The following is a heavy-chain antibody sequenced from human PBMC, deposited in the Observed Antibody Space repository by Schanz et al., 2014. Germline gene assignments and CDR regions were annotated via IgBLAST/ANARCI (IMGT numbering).Heavy chain of an antibody. CDR3: ARDVGRPGHFWYFDL. J-gene: IGHJ2*01. D-gene: IGHD1-1*01. V-gene: IGHV1-2*02. CDR2: INPNSGGT. Sequence: QVQLVQSGAEVKKPGASVRVSCKASGYTFTGYYMNWVRQAPGQGLEWMGWINPNSGGTDYAQKFQGRVTMTSDTSTTTFYMELSSLTSDDTAVYFCARDVGRPGHFWYFDLWGRGTLVTVSS. CDR1: GYTFTGYY.